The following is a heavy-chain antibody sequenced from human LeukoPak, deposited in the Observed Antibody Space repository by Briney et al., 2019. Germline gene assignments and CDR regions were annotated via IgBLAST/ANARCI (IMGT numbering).Heavy chain of an antibody. CDR2: ISTSGDFT. Sequence: GGSLRLSCATSGFTFSSYAMNWVRQAPGKGLECVSFISTSGDFTYYAASVKGRFTVSRDNSKNTLYLQMNSLGADDTAVYYWAGCSGGRCYSRGQYGVDVWGQGTTVIVSS. CDR1: GFTFSSYA. D-gene: IGHD2-15*01. V-gene: IGHV3-23*01. CDR3: AGCSGGRCYSRGQYGVDV. J-gene: IGHJ6*02.